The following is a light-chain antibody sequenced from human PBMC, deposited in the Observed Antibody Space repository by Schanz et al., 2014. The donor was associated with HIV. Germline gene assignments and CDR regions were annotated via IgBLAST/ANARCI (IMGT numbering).Light chain of an antibody. CDR2: GTS. CDR3: QQYDKYSYT. Sequence: DIQLTQSPSFLSASVGDRVTITCRASQGISSYLAWYQQKPGKAPKLLIYGTSTLQSGVPSRFSGSGSETDFTLTIGCLQSEDFATYYCQQYDKYSYTFGQGTKLEIK. CDR1: QGISSY. V-gene: IGKV1-9*01. J-gene: IGKJ2*01.